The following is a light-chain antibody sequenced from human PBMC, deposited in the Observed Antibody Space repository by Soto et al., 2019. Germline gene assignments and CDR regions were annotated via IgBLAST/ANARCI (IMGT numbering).Light chain of an antibody. V-gene: IGKV3-15*01. J-gene: IGKJ1*01. CDR2: GSS. CDR3: QQYNVWST. CDR1: QSVSSN. Sequence: EIVMTQSPATLSVSPGERATLSCRASQSVSSNLAWYQQKPGQAPRLVIHGSSTRATGIPARFSGSGSGTEFHLTISSLQAEDFAVFYCQQYNVWSTFGQGTKVEIK.